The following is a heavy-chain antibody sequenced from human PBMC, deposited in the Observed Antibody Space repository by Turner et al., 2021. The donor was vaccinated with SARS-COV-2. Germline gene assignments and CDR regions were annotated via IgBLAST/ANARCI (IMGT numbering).Heavy chain of an antibody. Sequence: QVQLQQGGAGLFKPSETLALTCAVYGGSFSGYYWTWIRQPPEKGLEWIGEIHPSGTTYHTPSLKGRVTMSVDTSKNQFYLKVSSVTAADTAVYYCAKGDDSRKSGLLWGQGTLVTVSS. CDR3: AKGDDSRKSGLL. V-gene: IGHV4-34*02. D-gene: IGHD2-15*01. J-gene: IGHJ4*02. CDR1: GGSFSGYY. CDR2: IHPSGTT.